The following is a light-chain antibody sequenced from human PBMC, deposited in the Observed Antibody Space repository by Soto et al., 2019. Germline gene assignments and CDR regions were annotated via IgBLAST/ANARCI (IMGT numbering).Light chain of an antibody. J-gene: IGKJ5*01. CDR3: QPYDTSPIT. CDR2: GAS. V-gene: IGKV3-20*01. Sequence: EIVLTQSPGTLSLSPGERATLSCRASQSVSSSYLAWYQQKPGQAPRLLIYGASSRATGIPDRFSGSVSGTDFNLTISRLEPEDFAVYYCQPYDTSPITFGHGTRLEIK. CDR1: QSVSSSY.